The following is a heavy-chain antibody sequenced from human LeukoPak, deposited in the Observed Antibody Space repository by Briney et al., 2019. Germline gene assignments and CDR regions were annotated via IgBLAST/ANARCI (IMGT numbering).Heavy chain of an antibody. J-gene: IGHJ4*02. CDR3: LAAGYYFDY. V-gene: IGHV3-30*14. Sequence: GRSLRLSCAASGFTFSSYAMHWVRQAPGKGLEWVAVISYDGSNKYYADSVKGRFTISRDNSKNTLYLQMNSLRAEDTAVYYCLAAGYYFDYWGQGTLVTVSS. CDR2: ISYDGSNK. D-gene: IGHD6-13*01. CDR1: GFTFSSYA.